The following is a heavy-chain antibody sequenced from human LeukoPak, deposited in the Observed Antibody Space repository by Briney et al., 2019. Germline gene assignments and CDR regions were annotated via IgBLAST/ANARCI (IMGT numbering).Heavy chain of an antibody. J-gene: IGHJ4*02. D-gene: IGHD1-26*01. CDR3: AKDGKNYFDY. Sequence: GGSLRLSCAASGFIVNNNFMSWVRQAPGKGLEWVSVMYSGGTTYYADSVKGRFTISRDNSKNSLYLQMNSLRAEDTALYYCAKDGKNYFDYWGQGTLVTVSS. CDR1: GFIVNNNF. CDR2: MYSGGTT. V-gene: IGHV3-53*05.